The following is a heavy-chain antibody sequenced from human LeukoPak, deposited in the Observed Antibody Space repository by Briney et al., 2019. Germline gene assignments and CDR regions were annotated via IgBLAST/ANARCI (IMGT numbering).Heavy chain of an antibody. V-gene: IGHV4-4*09. CDR1: GGSISSYY. Sequence: SETLSLTCTVSGGSISSYYWSWIRQPPGKGLEWIGYIYSSGSTNYNPSLKSRVTISVDTSKNQFSLKLSSVTAADTAVYYCARAHSSSWFSFDYWGQGTLVTVSS. J-gene: IGHJ4*02. D-gene: IGHD6-13*01. CDR2: IYSSGST. CDR3: ARAHSSSWFSFDY.